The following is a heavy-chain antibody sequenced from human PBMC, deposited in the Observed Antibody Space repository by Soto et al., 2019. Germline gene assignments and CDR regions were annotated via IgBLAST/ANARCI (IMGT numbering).Heavy chain of an antibody. D-gene: IGHD5-12*01. J-gene: IGHJ6*03. Sequence: GGLRLSCAASGFTFSSYAMSWVRQAPGKGLEWVSAISGSGGSTYYADSVKGRFTISRDNSKNTLYLQMNSLRAEDTAVYYCAKDVATEGYYYYYMDVWGKGTTVTVSS. CDR2: ISGSGGST. CDR1: GFTFSSYA. CDR3: AKDVATEGYYYYYMDV. V-gene: IGHV3-23*01.